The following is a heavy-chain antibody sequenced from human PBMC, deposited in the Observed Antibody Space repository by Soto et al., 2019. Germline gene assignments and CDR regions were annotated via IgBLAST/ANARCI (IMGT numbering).Heavy chain of an antibody. D-gene: IGHD1-20*01. J-gene: IGHJ4*02. CDR2: VFYTGFT. CDR1: GGSISGSYYY. Sequence: PSETLSLTCALSGGSISGSYYYWAWLRQSPGKGPEWIGSVFYTGFTSYNPSLESRVSVSVDTSKSQFSLKLSAVTAADTAVYYCATSQKGYNWNYFDHWGQGALVTVSS. CDR3: ATSQKGYNWNYFDH. V-gene: IGHV4-39*01.